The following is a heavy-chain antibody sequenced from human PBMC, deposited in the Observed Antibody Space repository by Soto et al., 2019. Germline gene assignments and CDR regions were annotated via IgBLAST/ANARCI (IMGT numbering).Heavy chain of an antibody. D-gene: IGHD2-21*02. J-gene: IGHJ4*02. CDR3: ARSIMVVTALDY. V-gene: IGHV1-3*05. CDR2: INAGNGNT. CDR1: GYTFTSYA. Sequence: QVQLVQSGAEEKKPGASVKVSCKASGYTFTSYAMHWVRQATGQRLEWMGWINAGNGNTNYSQKFQGRVTITRDTSASTAYMELSSLRSEDTAVYYCARSIMVVTALDYWGQGAQVTVSS.